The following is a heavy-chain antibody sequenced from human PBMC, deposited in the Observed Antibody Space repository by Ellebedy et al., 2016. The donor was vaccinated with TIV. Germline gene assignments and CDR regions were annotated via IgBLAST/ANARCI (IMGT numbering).Heavy chain of an antibody. CDR1: GFEFSKYD. Sequence: GGSLRLSXAASGFEFSKYDMHWVRQGTGKGLEWLSVIGAAGATLYSGSVKGRFTSSRENAKKSFYLQMNSLRAEDTAVYYCARACTHANCGGVDGLDIWGQGTTVTVSS. D-gene: IGHD2-8*01. CDR3: ARACTHANCGGVDGLDI. V-gene: IGHV3-13*01. J-gene: IGHJ3*02. CDR2: IGAAGAT.